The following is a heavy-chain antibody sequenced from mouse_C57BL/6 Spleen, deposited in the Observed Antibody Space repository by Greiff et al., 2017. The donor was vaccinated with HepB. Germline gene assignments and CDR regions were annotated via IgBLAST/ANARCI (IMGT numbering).Heavy chain of an antibody. CDR1: GFTFSSYA. V-gene: IGHV5-4*01. Sequence: DVMLVESGGGLVKPGGSLKLSCAASGFTFSSYAMSWVRQTPEKRLEWVATISDGGSYTYYPDNVKGRFTISRDNAKNNLYLQMSHLKSEDTAMYYCARDQEIYYYGSRRAMDYWGQGTSVTVSS. J-gene: IGHJ4*01. D-gene: IGHD1-1*01. CDR3: ARDQEIYYYGSRRAMDY. CDR2: ISDGGSYT.